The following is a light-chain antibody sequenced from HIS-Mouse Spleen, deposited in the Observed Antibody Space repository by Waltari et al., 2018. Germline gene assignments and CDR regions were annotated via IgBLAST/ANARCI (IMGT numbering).Light chain of an antibody. CDR1: ALPKKY. J-gene: IGLJ3*02. V-gene: IGLV3-10*01. CDR3: YSTDSSGNHRRV. Sequence: SYELTQPPSVSVSPGQTARITCSGAALPKKYASWYQQKSGQAPVLLIYEDSKRPSGVPEGFSGSSSGTMATLTISGAQVEDEADYYCYSTDSSGNHRRVFGGGTKLTVL. CDR2: EDS.